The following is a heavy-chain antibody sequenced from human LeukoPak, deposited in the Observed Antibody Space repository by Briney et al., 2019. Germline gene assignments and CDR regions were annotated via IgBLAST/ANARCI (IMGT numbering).Heavy chain of an antibody. CDR1: GFTFSSYA. Sequence: GGSLRLSCAASGFTFSSYAMHWVRQAPGKGLEWVAVISYDGSNKYYADSVKGRFTISRDNSKNTLYLQMNSLRAEDTAVYYCARGGDGYNYAAEWYFDLWGRGTPVTVSS. CDR3: ARGGDGYNYAAEWYFDL. CDR2: ISYDGSNK. V-gene: IGHV3-30-3*01. J-gene: IGHJ2*01. D-gene: IGHD5-24*01.